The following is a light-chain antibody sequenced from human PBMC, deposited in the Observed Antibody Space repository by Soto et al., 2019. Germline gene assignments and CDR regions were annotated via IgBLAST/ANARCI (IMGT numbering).Light chain of an antibody. V-gene: IGLV2-11*01. CDR1: SSDVGGYNY. Sequence: QSVLTQPRSVSGSPGQSVTISCTGTSSDVGGYNYVSWYQQHPGKAPKLMIYDVSKRPSGVPDRFSGSKSGNTASLTISGLQAEDEADYYCCSYAGSLYAFGTGTKLTVL. CDR3: CSYAGSLYA. J-gene: IGLJ1*01. CDR2: DVS.